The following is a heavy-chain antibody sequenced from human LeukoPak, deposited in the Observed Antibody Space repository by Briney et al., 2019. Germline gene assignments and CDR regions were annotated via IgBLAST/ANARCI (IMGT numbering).Heavy chain of an antibody. J-gene: IGHJ4*02. D-gene: IGHD4-11*01. CDR2: IKQDGSEK. CDR1: GFTFSSYA. V-gene: IGHV3-7*01. CDR3: ARGRTTGEY. Sequence: GGSLRLSCAASGFTFSSYAMSWVRQAPGKGLEWVANIKQDGSEKYYVDSVKGRFTISRDNAKNSLYLQMNSLRAEDTAVYYCARGRTTGEYWGQGALVTVSS.